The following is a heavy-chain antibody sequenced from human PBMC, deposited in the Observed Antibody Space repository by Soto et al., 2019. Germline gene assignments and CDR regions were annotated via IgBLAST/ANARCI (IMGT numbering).Heavy chain of an antibody. J-gene: IGHJ6*02. CDR3: ARGYCTNGVCYPTDYYYYGMDV. CDR2: IWYDGSNK. CDR1: GFTFSSYG. Sequence: GGSLRLSCAASGFTFSSYGMHWVRQAPGKGLEWVAVIWYDGSNKYYADSVKGRFTISRDNSKNTLYLQMNSLRAEDTAVYYCARGYCTNGVCYPTDYYYYGMDVWGQGTTVTVSS. D-gene: IGHD2-8*01. V-gene: IGHV3-33*01.